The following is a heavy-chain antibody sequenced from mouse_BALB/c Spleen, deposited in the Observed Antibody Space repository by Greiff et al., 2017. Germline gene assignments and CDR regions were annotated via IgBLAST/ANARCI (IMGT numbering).Heavy chain of an antibody. V-gene: IGHV2-2*02. CDR1: GFSLTSYG. D-gene: IGHD2-2*01. CDR3: DRRGNYYGYDYYAMDY. J-gene: IGHJ4*01. Sequence: VMLVESGPGLVQPSQSLSITCAVSGFSLTSYGVHWVRQSPGKGLEWLGVIWSGGSTDYNAAFISRLSISKDNSKSHVFFKMNSLQANDTAIYYCDRRGNYYGYDYYAMDYWGQGTSVTVSS. CDR2: IWSGGST.